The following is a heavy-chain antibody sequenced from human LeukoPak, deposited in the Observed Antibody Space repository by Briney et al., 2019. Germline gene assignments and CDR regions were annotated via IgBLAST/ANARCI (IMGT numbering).Heavy chain of an antibody. CDR2: IYSSGST. J-gene: IGHJ3*02. V-gene: IGHV4-59*12. CDR3: ARSDGYGLVGI. CDR1: GDSISNYY. D-gene: IGHD3-10*01. Sequence: SETLSLTCPVSGDSISNYYWSWIRQPPGKGLEWIAYIYSSGSTYYNPSLKSRVIIIIDTPKNHFSLTLSSVTAADTAVYYCARSDGYGLVGIWGQGTMVTVSS.